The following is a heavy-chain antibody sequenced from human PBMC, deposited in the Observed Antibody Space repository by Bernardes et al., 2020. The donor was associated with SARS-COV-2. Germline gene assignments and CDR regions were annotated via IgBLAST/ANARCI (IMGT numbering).Heavy chain of an antibody. Sequence: WGTLRLSCAASGFSFRKYSMNWVRKAPGKGLEWLAYINSARDSRWHSDSVRGRFTISRDNAKNSVYLQMNSLGAEDTAVYYCARALVGLTRGTRSHAFDIWGQGTMVTVSS. D-gene: IGHD1-26*01. V-gene: IGHV3-48*01. J-gene: IGHJ3*02. CDR1: GFSFRKYS. CDR3: ARALVGLTRGTRSHAFDI. CDR2: INSARDSR.